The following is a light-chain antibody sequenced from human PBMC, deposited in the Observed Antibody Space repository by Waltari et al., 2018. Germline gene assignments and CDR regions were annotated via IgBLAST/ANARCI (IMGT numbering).Light chain of an antibody. Sequence: QSALTQPASVSGSPGESITISCTGTSSDVGGHNHVSWYQHPPGKAPKLIIHDVNKRPSGVSNRFSCSKSDTTASLTIAGLQAEDEADYYCNSFTDTASWVFGGGTKLTVL. CDR1: SSDVGGHNH. CDR3: NSFTDTASWV. CDR2: DVN. J-gene: IGLJ3*02. V-gene: IGLV2-14*03.